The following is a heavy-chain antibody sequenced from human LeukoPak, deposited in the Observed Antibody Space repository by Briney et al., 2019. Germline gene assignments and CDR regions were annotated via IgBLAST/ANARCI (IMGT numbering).Heavy chain of an antibody. D-gene: IGHD3-10*01. CDR2: INSDGSST. CDR1: GFTFSSYW. J-gene: IGHJ3*02. Sequence: PGGSPRLSCAASGFTFSSYWMHWVRQAPGKGLVWVSRINSDGSSTSYADSVKGRFTISRDNAKNTLYLQMNSLRAEDTAVYDCARRLVVRGVIIYPDDAFDIWGQGTMVTVSS. V-gene: IGHV3-74*01. CDR3: ARRLVVRGVIIYPDDAFDI.